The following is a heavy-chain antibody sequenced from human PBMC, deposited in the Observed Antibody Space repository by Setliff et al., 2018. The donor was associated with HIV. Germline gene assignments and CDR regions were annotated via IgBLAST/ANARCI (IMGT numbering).Heavy chain of an antibody. Sequence: TLSLTCTVSGGSVSTSSYSWGWIRQPPEKGLEWIGTIYHTGKTYYNSSLNSRVTIAVDTSKDQFSLNLSTVTAADTAVYYCGRVAGYCAPSRCYGYNAFDIWGPGTMVTVS. CDR2: IYHTGKT. V-gene: IGHV4-39*01. CDR1: GGSVSTSSYS. D-gene: IGHD2-15*01. CDR3: GRVAGYCAPSRCYGYNAFDI. J-gene: IGHJ3*02.